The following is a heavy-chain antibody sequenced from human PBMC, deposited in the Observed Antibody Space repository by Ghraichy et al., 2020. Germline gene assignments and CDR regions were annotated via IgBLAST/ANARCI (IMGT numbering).Heavy chain of an antibody. Sequence: ASVKVSCKASGYSFSDYYIHWVRQAPGQGLEYMGRIIPSSGNTNYAQNFQGRVTLTTDMSMNTVYMELDSLKSDDTATYYCGRDAIGIGNWFGPWGQGTLVTVSS. V-gene: IGHV1-2*06. CDR3: GRDAIGIGNWFGP. D-gene: IGHD1-26*01. CDR2: IIPSSGNT. CDR1: GYSFSDYY. J-gene: IGHJ5*02.